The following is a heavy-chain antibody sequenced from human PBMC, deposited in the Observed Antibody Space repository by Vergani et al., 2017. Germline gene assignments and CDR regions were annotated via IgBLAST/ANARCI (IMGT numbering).Heavy chain of an antibody. Sequence: QVHLLQSGAEVKKPGSSVKVSCKASGVTFRSLAISWVRLAPGQGLEWMGWMNPNSGTTGYAQKFQGRVTMTRNTSINTAYMELSRLSFEDAAVYYCARSTDYPDDYVSSDYFRRSLDVWGKGTTVTVS. V-gene: IGHV1-8*01. CDR1: GVTFRSLA. D-gene: IGHD4/OR15-4a*01. J-gene: IGHJ6*03. CDR3: ARSTDYPDDYVSSDYFRRSLDV. CDR2: MNPNSGTT.